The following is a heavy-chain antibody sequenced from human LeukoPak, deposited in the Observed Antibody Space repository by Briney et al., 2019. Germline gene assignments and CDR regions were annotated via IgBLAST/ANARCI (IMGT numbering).Heavy chain of an antibody. V-gene: IGHV4-30-2*01. CDR1: GGSISSGGYS. Sequence: SQTLSLTCAVSGGSISSGGYSWSWIRQPPGKGLEWIGYIYHSGSTYYNPSLKSRVTISVDRSKNQFSLKLSSVTAADTAVYYCARGGYYDSSGYYSPPDVWGQGTTVTVS. D-gene: IGHD3-22*01. CDR2: IYHSGST. J-gene: IGHJ6*02. CDR3: ARGGYYDSSGYYSPPDV.